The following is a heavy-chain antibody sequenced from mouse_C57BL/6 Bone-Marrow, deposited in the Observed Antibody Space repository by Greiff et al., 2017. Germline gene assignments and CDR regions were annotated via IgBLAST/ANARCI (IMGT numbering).Heavy chain of an antibody. CDR1: GYTFTGYW. CDR2: MLPGGGST. CDR3: ARNWDGDY. Sequence: QVQLQQSGAELMKPGASVKLSCKATGYTFTGYWIAWVKPRPGHGLEWIGEMLPGGGSTNYNEKLKGKATFTADPSSTPASMKLSSLTTEDAASEYCARNWDGDYWGQGTTRTGSS. D-gene: IGHD4-1*01. J-gene: IGHJ2*01. V-gene: IGHV1-9*01.